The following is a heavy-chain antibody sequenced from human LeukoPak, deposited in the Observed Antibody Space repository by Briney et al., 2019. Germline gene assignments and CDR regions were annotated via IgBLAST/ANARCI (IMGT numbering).Heavy chain of an antibody. CDR3: AKDHGYSSGCSDY. Sequence: GGSLRLSCAASGFTFSSYGMHWVRQAPGKGLEWVAFIRYDGSNNYYADSVKGRFTISRDNSKNTLYLQMNSLRAEDTAVYYCAKDHGYSSGCSDYGGQGTLVTVSS. J-gene: IGHJ4*02. CDR2: IRYDGSNN. CDR1: GFTFSSYG. D-gene: IGHD6-19*01. V-gene: IGHV3-30*02.